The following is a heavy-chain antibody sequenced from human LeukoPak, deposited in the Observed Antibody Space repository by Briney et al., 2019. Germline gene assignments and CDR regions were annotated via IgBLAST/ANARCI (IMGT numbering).Heavy chain of an antibody. CDR3: ARGQYYYDSSGGDAFDI. Sequence: SETLSLTCTVSGGSISSYYWSWIRQPPGKGLEWIAYIYYSGSTNYNPSLKSRVTIPVDTSKNQFSLKLSSVTAADTAVYYCARGQYYYDSSGGDAFDIWGQGTMVTVSS. CDR1: GGSISSYY. CDR2: IYYSGST. D-gene: IGHD3-22*01. V-gene: IGHV4-59*01. J-gene: IGHJ3*02.